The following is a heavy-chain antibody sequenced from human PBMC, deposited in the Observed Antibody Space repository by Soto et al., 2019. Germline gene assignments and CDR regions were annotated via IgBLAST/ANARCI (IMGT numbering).Heavy chain of an antibody. Sequence: SETLSLTCTVSGDSISSGNKYWSWIRQPPGKGLEWIGYIFSSGTTYYNPSLKSRLTMSLDTSENQFSLKLNSLTDADTAVYYCARVPSPFDYYYAMDVWGQGTTVTVSS. D-gene: IGHD3-16*01. CDR3: ARVPSPFDYYYAMDV. CDR2: IFSSGTT. V-gene: IGHV4-30-4*01. J-gene: IGHJ6*02. CDR1: GDSISSGNKY.